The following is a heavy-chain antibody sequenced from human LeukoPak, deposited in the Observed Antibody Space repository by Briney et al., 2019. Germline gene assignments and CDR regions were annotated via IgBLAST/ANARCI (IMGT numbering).Heavy chain of an antibody. CDR1: GYSFTSYW. D-gene: IGHD1-26*01. V-gene: IGHV5-51*01. Sequence: GDSLKISCKGSGYSFTSYWIGWVRQMPGKGLKWMGIIYPGDADASYIPSFQGQVTISADKSISTAYLQWSSLKASDTAMYYCARRRDLYSGSYYPFDYWGQGTLVTVSS. CDR3: ARRRDLYSGSYYPFDY. J-gene: IGHJ4*02. CDR2: IYPGDADA.